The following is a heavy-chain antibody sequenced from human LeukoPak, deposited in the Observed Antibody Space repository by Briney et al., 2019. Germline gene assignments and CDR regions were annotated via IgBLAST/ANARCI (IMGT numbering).Heavy chain of an antibody. J-gene: IGHJ6*03. CDR3: ARGRQDVTMIVVVMTAVSYYLDV. Sequence: SETLSLTCAVYGGSFSGYYWTWIRQTPEKGLEWIGEMNPSGSTNYNPSLKRRVTISVDTSKNQFSLELSSVTAADTAVYYCARGRQDVTMIVVVMTAVSYYLDVWGKGTTVTVS. D-gene: IGHD3-22*01. CDR2: MNPSGST. CDR1: GGSFSGYY. V-gene: IGHV4-34*01.